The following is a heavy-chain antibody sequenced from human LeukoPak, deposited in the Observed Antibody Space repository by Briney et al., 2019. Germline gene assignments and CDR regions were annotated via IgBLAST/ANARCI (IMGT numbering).Heavy chain of an antibody. CDR3: ARDGYKIREYFQH. CDR1: GFTFSSYS. V-gene: IGHV4-34*01. Sequence: GSLRLSCAASGFTFSSYSMNWARQPPGKGLEWIGEINHNGNTNYNPSLKSRVTLSIDTSKNQFSLKLSSVTAADSAVYFCARDGYKIREYFQHWGQGTLVTVSS. CDR2: INHNGNT. D-gene: IGHD5-24*01. J-gene: IGHJ1*01.